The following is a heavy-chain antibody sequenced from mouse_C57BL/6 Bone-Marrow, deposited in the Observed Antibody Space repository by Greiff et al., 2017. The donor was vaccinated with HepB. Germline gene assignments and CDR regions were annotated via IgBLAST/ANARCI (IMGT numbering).Heavy chain of an antibody. V-gene: IGHV1-59*01. CDR2: IDPSDSYT. CDR3: ARPLRYYGSSGYYFDY. Sequence: QVQLQQPGAELVRPGPSVKLSCKASGYTSTSYWMHWVKQRPGQGLEWIGVIDPSDSYTNYNQKFKGKATLTVDTSSSTAYMQLSSLTSEDSAVYYGARPLRYYGSSGYYFDYWGQGTTLTVSS. CDR1: GYTSTSYW. D-gene: IGHD1-1*01. J-gene: IGHJ2*01.